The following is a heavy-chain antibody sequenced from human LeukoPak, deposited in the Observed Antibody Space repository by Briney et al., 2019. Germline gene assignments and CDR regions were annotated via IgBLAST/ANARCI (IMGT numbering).Heavy chain of an antibody. V-gene: IGHV3-30*02. J-gene: IGHJ6*03. D-gene: IGHD2-8*02. CDR2: IWSDGNNR. Sequence: GGSLRLSCAASGFTFRNYGMHWVRQSTGKGLEWVWFIWSDGNNRFYADSVKGRFTISRDNSNNMLYLQMDTLRAEDTALYYCAKDPGASVSGFYMDVWGKGTTVIVSS. CDR1: GFTFRNYG. CDR3: AKDPGASVSGFYMDV.